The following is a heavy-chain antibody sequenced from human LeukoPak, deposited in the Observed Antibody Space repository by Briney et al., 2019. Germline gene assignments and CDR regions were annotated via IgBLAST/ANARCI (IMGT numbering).Heavy chain of an antibody. V-gene: IGHV4-39*01. CDR1: GGSMTSSNYY. CDR2: IYYSGST. D-gene: IGHD3-10*01. J-gene: IGHJ4*02. Sequence: ASETLSLTCTVSGGSMTSSNYYWGWIRQPPGKGLEWIGNIYYSGSTYYNPSLRSRVTISVDTSKDQFSLKLSSVTAADTAVYYCARRQYGSGSYYTPPDYWGQGTLVTVSS. CDR3: ARRQYGSGSYYTPPDY.